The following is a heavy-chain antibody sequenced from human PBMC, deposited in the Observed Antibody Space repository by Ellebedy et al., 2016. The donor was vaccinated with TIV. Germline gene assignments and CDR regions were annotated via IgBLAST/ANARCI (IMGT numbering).Heavy chain of an antibody. J-gene: IGHJ4*02. CDR1: GFSFNGYT. CDR3: ASGLDHGD. D-gene: IGHD3/OR15-3a*01. V-gene: IGHV3-23*01. Sequence: GESLKISCAASGFSFNGYTMNWVRQAPGKGLEWVSSISSGSITNYADSVKGRFSISRDNSKNTLFLQMNSLRAEDTAVYYCASGLDHGDWGQGTLVTVSS. CDR2: ISSGSIT.